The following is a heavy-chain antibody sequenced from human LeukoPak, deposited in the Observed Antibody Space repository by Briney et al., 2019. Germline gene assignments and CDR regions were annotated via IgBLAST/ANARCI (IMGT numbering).Heavy chain of an antibody. D-gene: IGHD4-17*01. Sequence: SGTLSLTCAVSGGSFSDNSCNWIRRPPGKGLEWIGEVNHSGRTNYNPSLKGRVTMSGDKSKNQLSLRLSSVTAADTAVYYCARGRDDYGNNNYFDYWGQGTLVTVSS. CDR1: GGSFSDNS. V-gene: IGHV4-34*01. J-gene: IGHJ4*02. CDR2: VNHSGRT. CDR3: ARGRDDYGNNNYFDY.